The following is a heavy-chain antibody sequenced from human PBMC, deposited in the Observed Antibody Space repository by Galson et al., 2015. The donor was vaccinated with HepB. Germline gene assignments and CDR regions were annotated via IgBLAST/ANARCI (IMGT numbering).Heavy chain of an antibody. CDR1: GVTFSGYY. D-gene: IGHD2/OR15-2a*01. V-gene: IGHV3-74*01. J-gene: IGHJ6*01. CDR3: ARGNRDV. Sequence: SLRLSGAASGVTFSGYYLHWVRQAPGQGLVWVGRIDGDGSKICYAVSVQGRFTVSRDNAKNMLYLQLDSLRAEDTGVYYCARGNRDVWGQGTTVTVSS. CDR2: IDGDGSKI.